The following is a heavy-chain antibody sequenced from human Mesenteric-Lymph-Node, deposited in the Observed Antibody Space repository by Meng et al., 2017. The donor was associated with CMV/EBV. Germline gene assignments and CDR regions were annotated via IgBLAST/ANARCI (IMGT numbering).Heavy chain of an antibody. Sequence: CAASGFTFSSYAMSWVRQAPGKGLEWVSAISGSGGSTYYADSVKGRFTISRDNSKNTLYLQMNSLRAEDTAVYYCAVGIAAAPPLDYWGQGTLVTVSS. CDR3: AVGIAAAPPLDY. D-gene: IGHD6-13*01. CDR2: ISGSGGST. V-gene: IGHV3-23*01. J-gene: IGHJ4*02. CDR1: GFTFSSYA.